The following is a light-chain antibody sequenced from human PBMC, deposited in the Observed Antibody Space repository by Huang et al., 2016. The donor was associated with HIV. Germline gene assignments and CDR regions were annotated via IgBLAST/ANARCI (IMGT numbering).Light chain of an antibody. J-gene: IGKJ1*01. V-gene: IGKV1-17*03. Sequence: DIQLTQSPSAMSASVGDRVSITCRASQCIANYLAWFQQKPGGAPKRLIYVASMLQSGVPSRFSGSGSGTKFTLTISRLQPEDFATYYCLQHHGYPRTFGQGTKV. CDR3: LQHHGYPRT. CDR2: VAS. CDR1: QCIANY.